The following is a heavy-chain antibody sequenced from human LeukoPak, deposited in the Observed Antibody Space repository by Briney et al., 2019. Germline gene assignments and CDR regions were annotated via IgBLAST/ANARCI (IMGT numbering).Heavy chain of an antibody. CDR1: GYTFTGYY. J-gene: IGHJ4*02. D-gene: IGHD4-23*01. Sequence: ASVKVSCKASGYTFTGYYMHWVRQAPGQGLEWMGRINPNSGGTDYAQKFQVRVTMTRDTSISTAYLELSRLTSDDTALYYCARNYGGSSKYFDYWGQGTLVTVSS. CDR2: INPNSGGT. CDR3: ARNYGGSSKYFDY. V-gene: IGHV1-2*06.